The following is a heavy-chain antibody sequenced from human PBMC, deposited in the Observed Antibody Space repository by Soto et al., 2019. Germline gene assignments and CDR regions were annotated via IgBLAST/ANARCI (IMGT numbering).Heavy chain of an antibody. D-gene: IGHD2-15*01. V-gene: IGHV4-30-4*01. Sequence: TLSLTCSVSGDSISTVDYFWAWIRQPPGQALEYIGYIYKSTTTYYNPSFESRVAISLDTSKSQFSLTVTSVTAADTAVYFCARGRYCLTGRCFPNWFDSWGQGTLVTVSS. J-gene: IGHJ5*01. CDR3: ARGRYCLTGRCFPNWFDS. CDR1: GDSISTVDYF. CDR2: IYKSTTT.